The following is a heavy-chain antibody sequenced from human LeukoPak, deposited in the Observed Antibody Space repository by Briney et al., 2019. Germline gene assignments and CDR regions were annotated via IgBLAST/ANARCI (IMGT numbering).Heavy chain of an antibody. J-gene: IGHJ6*02. CDR3: AKDHPIGYGMDV. Sequence: GGSLRFSCAASGFTFSSYAMSWVRQAPGKGLEWVSSISSSSYIYYADSVKGRFTISRDNAKNSLYLQMNSLRAEDTAVYYCAKDHPIGYGMDVWGQGTTVTVSS. V-gene: IGHV3-21*01. CDR1: GFTFSSYA. CDR2: ISSSSYI.